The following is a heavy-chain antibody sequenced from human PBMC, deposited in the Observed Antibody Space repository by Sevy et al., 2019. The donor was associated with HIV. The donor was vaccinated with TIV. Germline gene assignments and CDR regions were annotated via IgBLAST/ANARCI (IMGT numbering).Heavy chain of an antibody. D-gene: IGHD2-15*01. V-gene: IGHV3-48*01. CDR1: GFIFSNYY. J-gene: IGHJ4*02. Sequence: GGSLRLSCAASGFIFSNYYMTWVRQAPGKGLEWVSYISDRSDTMSNADSVKGRFTISRDNAKNALYLQMSSLRGEDTAVYYCARVRDRYCSGGSCYFGYFFDYWGQGTLVTVSS. CDR3: ARVRDRYCSGGSCYFGYFFDY. CDR2: ISDRSDTM.